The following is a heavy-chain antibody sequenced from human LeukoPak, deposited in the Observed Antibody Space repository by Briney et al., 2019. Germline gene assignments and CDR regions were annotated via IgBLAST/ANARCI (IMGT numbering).Heavy chain of an antibody. Sequence: SETLSLTCTLSGGSISNSNYYWGWIRQPPGKGLEWNGSIYYSGNTYYNPSLKSRVTILVDTSKNQFSLKLSSVTAADTAVYYCARSPRITMIVVPVSPRWGQGTLVTVSS. CDR2: IYYSGNT. CDR3: ARSPRITMIVVPVSPR. CDR1: GGSISNSNYY. D-gene: IGHD3-22*01. J-gene: IGHJ4*02. V-gene: IGHV4-39*07.